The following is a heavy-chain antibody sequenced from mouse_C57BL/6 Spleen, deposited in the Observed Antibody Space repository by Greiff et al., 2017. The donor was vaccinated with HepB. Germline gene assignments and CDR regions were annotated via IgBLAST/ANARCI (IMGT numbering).Heavy chain of an antibody. CDR2: ISYDGSN. CDR3: ARDGHYYGSSYWYFDV. V-gene: IGHV3-6*01. D-gene: IGHD1-1*01. J-gene: IGHJ1*03. Sequence: DVQLQESGPGLVKPSQSLSLTCSVTGYSITSGYYWNWIRQFPGNKLEWMGYISYDGSNNYNPSLKNRISITRDTSKNQFFLKLNSVTTEDTATYYCARDGHYYGSSYWYFDVWGTGTTVTVSS. CDR1: GYSITSGYY.